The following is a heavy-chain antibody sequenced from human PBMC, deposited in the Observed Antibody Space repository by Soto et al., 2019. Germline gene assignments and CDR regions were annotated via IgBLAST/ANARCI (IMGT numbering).Heavy chain of an antibody. CDR1: GGSISSSSYY. D-gene: IGHD3-10*01. V-gene: IGHV4-39*01. J-gene: IGHJ5*02. Sequence: SETLSLTCTVSGGSISSSSYYWGWIRQPPGKGLEWIGSIYYSGSTYYNPSLKSRVTISVDTSKNQFSLKLSSVTAADTAVYYCATIHVLLWFGELFRYNWFDPWGQGTLVTVSS. CDR3: ATIHVLLWFGELFRYNWFDP. CDR2: IYYSGST.